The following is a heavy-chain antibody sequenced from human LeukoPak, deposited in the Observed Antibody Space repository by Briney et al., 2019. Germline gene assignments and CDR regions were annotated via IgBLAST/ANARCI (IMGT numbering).Heavy chain of an antibody. CDR3: ARLRSGYDLFDY. Sequence: SETLSLTCTVSGGSISSSSYYWGWIRQPPGKGLEWIGSIYYSGSTYYSPSLKSRVTISVDTSKNQFSLKLSSVTAADTAVYYCARLRSGYDLFDYWGQGTLVTVSS. CDR2: IYYSGST. J-gene: IGHJ4*02. D-gene: IGHD5-12*01. CDR1: GGSISSSSYY. V-gene: IGHV4-39*01.